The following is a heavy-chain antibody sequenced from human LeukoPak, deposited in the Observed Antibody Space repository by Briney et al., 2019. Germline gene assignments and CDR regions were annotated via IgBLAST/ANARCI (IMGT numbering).Heavy chain of an antibody. CDR2: IKQDGSEK. Sequence: PGGSLRLSCAASGFTFSSYWMSWVRQAPGKGLEWVANIKQDGSEKYYVDSVKGRFTISRDNAKNSLYLQMNSLRAEDTAVYYCARDRSGWYQNKDYWGQGTLVTVSS. D-gene: IGHD6-19*01. CDR3: ARDRSGWYQNKDY. J-gene: IGHJ4*02. CDR1: GFTFSSYW. V-gene: IGHV3-7*01.